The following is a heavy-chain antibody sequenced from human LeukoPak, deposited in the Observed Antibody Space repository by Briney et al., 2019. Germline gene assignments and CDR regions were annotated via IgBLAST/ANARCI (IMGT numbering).Heavy chain of an antibody. J-gene: IGHJ5*02. CDR2: IDSDGSST. V-gene: IGHV3-74*01. CDR1: GFTFSSFW. D-gene: IGHD2-21*02. Sequence: GGSLRLSCAASGFTFSSFWMHWVRQAPGKGLVWVSRIDSDGSSTTYADSVKGRFTISRDNAKNTLYLQMNSLRAEDTAVYYCARENAGDRWFDPWGQGILVTVSS. CDR3: ARENAGDRWFDP.